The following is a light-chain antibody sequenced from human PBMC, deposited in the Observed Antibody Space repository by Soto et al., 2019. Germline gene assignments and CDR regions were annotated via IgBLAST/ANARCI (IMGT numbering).Light chain of an antibody. CDR2: DVS. CDR3: CSYAGSREV. CDR1: SSDVGGYNY. V-gene: IGLV2-11*01. J-gene: IGLJ1*01. Sequence: QSALTQPRSVSGSPGQSVTISCTGTSSDVGGYNYVSWYQQHTGKAPKLMIYDVSKRPSGVPDRFSGSKSGNTASLTISGLQAEDEADYYCCSYAGSREVFGTGTKIT.